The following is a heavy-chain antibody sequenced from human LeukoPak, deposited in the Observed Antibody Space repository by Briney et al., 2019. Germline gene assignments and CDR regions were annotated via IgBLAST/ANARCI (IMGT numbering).Heavy chain of an antibody. D-gene: IGHD2-21*02. V-gene: IGHV4-59*08. J-gene: IGHJ3*02. CDR1: GGSINNFY. Sequence: SETLSLTCTVSGGSINNFYWSWIRQPPGKGLEWLGFIFYSGTTNYNPSLESRVSMSVDTSRNQFSLNLRSLTAADTAVYYCARHPRGDSSNPPDSFDIWGQRTVVTVSS. CDR2: IFYSGTT. CDR3: ARHPRGDSSNPPDSFDI.